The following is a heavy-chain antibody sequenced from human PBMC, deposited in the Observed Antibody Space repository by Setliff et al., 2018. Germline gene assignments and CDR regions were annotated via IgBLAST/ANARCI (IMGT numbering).Heavy chain of an antibody. D-gene: IGHD3-22*01. CDR3: ARGRDPAYYYDSGGYYWDY. V-gene: IGHV1-18*01. J-gene: IGHJ4*02. CDR2: ISPIYGKT. Sequence: ASVKVSCKASGFVFTNYAITWVRQAPGQGLEWMGWISPIYGKTNHAQNLQGRVAMTTDTSTSTAYMELRSLRSDDTAVYYCARGRDPAYYYDSGGYYWDYWGQGTLVTVSS. CDR1: GFVFTNYA.